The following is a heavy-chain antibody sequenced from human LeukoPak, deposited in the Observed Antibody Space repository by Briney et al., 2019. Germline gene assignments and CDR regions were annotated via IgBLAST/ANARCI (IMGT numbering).Heavy chain of an antibody. CDR1: GGSISSSY. CDR2: ISYSGSA. V-gene: IGHV4-59*13. D-gene: IGHD2-8*02. Sequence: ETLSLTCTVSGGSISSSYWSWIRQPPGKGLEWIGFISYSGSANYNPSLKSRITISLDTSKNQFSLKLRPVTAADTAVYYCARVNTWSFDSWGQGALVTVSS. J-gene: IGHJ4*02. CDR3: ARVNTWSFDS.